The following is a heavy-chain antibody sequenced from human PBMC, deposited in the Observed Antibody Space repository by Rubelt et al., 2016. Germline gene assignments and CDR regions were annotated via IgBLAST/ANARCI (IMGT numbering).Heavy chain of an antibody. CDR2: INPSGGSP. D-gene: IGHD6-6*01. J-gene: IGHJ2*01. V-gene: IGHV1-46*01. CDR1: GYTFTSYY. Sequence: QVQLVQSGAEVKKPGASVKVSCKASGYTFTSYYMHWVRQAPGQGLEWMGIINPSGGSPSYAQKCQGRVTMTTDTSTGTDYMELRGLRSDDTAVYYCARDRIRIAARQGWYFDLWGRGTLVTVSS. CDR3: ARDRIRIAARQGWYFDL.